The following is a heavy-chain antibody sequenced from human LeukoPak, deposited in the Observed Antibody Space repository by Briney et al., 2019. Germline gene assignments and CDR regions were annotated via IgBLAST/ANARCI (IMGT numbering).Heavy chain of an antibody. CDR2: IYYSGNT. J-gene: IGHJ4*02. V-gene: IGHV4-59*12. CDR1: GGSISSYY. CDR3: ARCSGSYFDY. D-gene: IGHD1-26*01. Sequence: PSETLSLTCTVSGGSISSYYWSWIRQPPGKGLEWIGYIYYSGNTNYNPSLKSRVTMSVDTSKNQFSLKLSSVTAADTAVYYCARCSGSYFDYWGQGTLVTVSS.